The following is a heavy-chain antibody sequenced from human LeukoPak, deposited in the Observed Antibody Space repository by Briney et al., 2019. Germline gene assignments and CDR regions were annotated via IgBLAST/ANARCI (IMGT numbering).Heavy chain of an antibody. V-gene: IGHV4-38-2*01. D-gene: IGHD3-3*01. Sequence: PSETLSLTCAVSGYSISSGYYWGWVRQPPGKRLWLIWIIYHSRSTYYNPSLNSRVTISVDTSKNQFSLKLSSVTAADTAVYYCARHGLYDFWSGYYPYDYYYYMDVWGKGTTVTVSS. CDR1: GYSISSGYY. CDR2: IYHSRST. J-gene: IGHJ6*03. CDR3: ARHGLYDFWSGYYPYDYYYYMDV.